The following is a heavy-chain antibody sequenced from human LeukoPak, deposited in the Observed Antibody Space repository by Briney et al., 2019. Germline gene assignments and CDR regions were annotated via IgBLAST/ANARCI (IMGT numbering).Heavy chain of an antibody. D-gene: IGHD4-17*01. Sequence: SEILSLTCAVYGGSFSGYYWSWIRQPPGKGLEWIGEINHSGSTNYNPSLKSRVTISVDTSKNQFSLKLSSVTAADTAVYYCARGYYGEEYYFDYWGQGTLVTVSS. CDR2: INHSGST. V-gene: IGHV4-34*01. CDR3: ARGYYGEEYYFDY. CDR1: GGSFSGYY. J-gene: IGHJ4*02.